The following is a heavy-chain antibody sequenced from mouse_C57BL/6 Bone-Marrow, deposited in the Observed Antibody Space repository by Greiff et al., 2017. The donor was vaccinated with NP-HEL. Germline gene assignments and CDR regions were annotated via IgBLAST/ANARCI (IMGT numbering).Heavy chain of an antibody. J-gene: IGHJ2*01. CDR1: GYTFTSYW. CDR2: IDPSDSYT. D-gene: IGHD2-2*01. CDR3: ARSDGYEGLFDY. Sequence: VKLQQPAAELVKPGASVKLSCKASGYTFTSYWMQWVKQRPGQGLEWIGEIDPSDSYTNYNQKFKGKATLTVDTSSSTAYMQLSSLTSEDSAVYYCARSDGYEGLFDYWGQGTTLTVSS. V-gene: IGHV1-50*01.